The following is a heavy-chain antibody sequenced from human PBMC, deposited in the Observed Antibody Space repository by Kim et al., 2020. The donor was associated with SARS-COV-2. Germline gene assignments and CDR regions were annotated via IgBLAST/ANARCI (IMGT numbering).Heavy chain of an antibody. CDR2: ISYDGSNK. V-gene: IGHV3-33*05. Sequence: GGSLRLSCAASGFTFSSYGMHWVRQAPGKGLEWVAVISYDGSNKYYADSVKGRFTISRDNSKNTLYLQMNSLRAEDTAVYYCARTVTTPDRYFDYWGQGTLVTVSS. J-gene: IGHJ4*02. D-gene: IGHD4-17*01. CDR3: ARTVTTPDRYFDY. CDR1: GFTFSSYG.